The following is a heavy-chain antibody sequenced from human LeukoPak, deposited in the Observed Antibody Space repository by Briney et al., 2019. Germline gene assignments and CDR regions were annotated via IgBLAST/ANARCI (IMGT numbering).Heavy chain of an antibody. CDR1: GFTFSVYG. CDR3: AKDRVTQAGFDY. Sequence: GGSLRLSCAASGFTFSVYGMHWVRQAPGKGLEWVTFIQYDASNEYYADSVRGRFTIPRDNSKYTLYLQMNSLRAEDTAVYYCAKDRVTQAGFDYWGQGALVTVSS. J-gene: IGHJ4*02. CDR2: IQYDASNE. V-gene: IGHV3-30*02. D-gene: IGHD3-10*01.